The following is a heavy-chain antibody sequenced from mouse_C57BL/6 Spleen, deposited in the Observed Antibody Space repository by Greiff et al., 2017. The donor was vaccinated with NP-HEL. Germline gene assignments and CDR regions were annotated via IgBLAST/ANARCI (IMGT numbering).Heavy chain of an antibody. CDR1: GYTFTSYW. CDR2: IDPSDSYT. D-gene: IGHD1-1*02. J-gene: IGHJ4*01. Sequence: VQLQQSGAELVKPGASVKLSCKASGYTFTSYWMQWVKQRPGQGLEWIGEIDPSDSYTNYNQKFKGKATLTVDTSSSTAYMQRSSLTSEDSAVYYCARSRGFYAMDYWGQGTSVTVSS. V-gene: IGHV1-50*01. CDR3: ARSRGFYAMDY.